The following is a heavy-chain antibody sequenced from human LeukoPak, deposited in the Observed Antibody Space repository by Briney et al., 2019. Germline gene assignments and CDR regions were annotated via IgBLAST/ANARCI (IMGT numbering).Heavy chain of an antibody. Sequence: NPSETLSLTCTVSGGSISSYYWSWIRQPPGKGLEWIGYIYYSGSTNYNPSLKSRVTISVDTSKNQFSLKLSSETAADTAVYYCASSSGSYPLDYWGQGTLVTVSS. V-gene: IGHV4-59*01. CDR1: GGSISSYY. CDR2: IYYSGST. D-gene: IGHD3-10*01. CDR3: ASSSGSYPLDY. J-gene: IGHJ4*02.